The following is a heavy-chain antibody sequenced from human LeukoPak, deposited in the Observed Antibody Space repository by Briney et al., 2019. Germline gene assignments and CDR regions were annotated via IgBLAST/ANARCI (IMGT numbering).Heavy chain of an antibody. CDR3: ARNDSIGYFDY. Sequence: PSETLSLTCAVSGYSISSGYYWGWIRQPPGKGLEWIGSIYYSGSTHYNPSLKSRVTISVDTSQNQFSLKLSSVTAADTAVYYCARNDSIGYFDYWGQGTLVTVSS. J-gene: IGHJ4*02. CDR1: GYSISSGYY. V-gene: IGHV4-38-2*01. CDR2: IYYSGST. D-gene: IGHD3-22*01.